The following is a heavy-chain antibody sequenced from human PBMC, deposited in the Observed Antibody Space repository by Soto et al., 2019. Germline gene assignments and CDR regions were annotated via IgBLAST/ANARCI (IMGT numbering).Heavy chain of an antibody. CDR1: GFTFTRCA. J-gene: IGHJ4*02. CDR3: AKAYESDSSGWYGFDY. V-gene: IGHV3-23*01. CDR2: ISGSGSST. Sequence: EVQLLESGGGLVQPGGSLRLSCAASGFTFTRCAMSWVRQAPGKGLEWVSSISGSGSSTYYADSVKGRFTISRDNSKNTLYLQMNRLRAEDTAVYYCAKAYESDSSGWYGFDYWGQGTLVTVSS. D-gene: IGHD6-19*01.